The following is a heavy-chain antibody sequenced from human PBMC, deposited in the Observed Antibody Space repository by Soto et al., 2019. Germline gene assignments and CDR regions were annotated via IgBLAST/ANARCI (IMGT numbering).Heavy chain of an antibody. CDR1: GFTFSDHG. V-gene: IGHV3-21*06. J-gene: IGHJ4*02. CDR3: ARESEDLTSNFDY. CDR2: ISSTTNYI. Sequence: GGSLRLSCAASGFTFSDHGMHWVRQAPGKGLEWVSSISSTTNYIYYGDSMKGRFTISRDNAKNSLYLEMNSLRAEDTAVYYCARESEDLTSNFDYWGQGTLVTVSS.